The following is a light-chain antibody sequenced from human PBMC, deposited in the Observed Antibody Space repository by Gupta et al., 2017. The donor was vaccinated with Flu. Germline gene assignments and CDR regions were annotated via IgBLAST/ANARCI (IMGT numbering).Light chain of an antibody. CDR2: RDT. CDR3: QSSDDSVSYV. J-gene: IGLJ1*01. Sequence: SYELTQPPSVSVSPGQTARIPCSGDILARYRAYWYQQKPGQAPVVVIYRDTERPSGTPERFSGSAAGSTATLTILGGQAEDEADYYCQSSDDSVSYVFGPGTKVTVL. V-gene: IGLV3-25*03. CDR1: ILARYR.